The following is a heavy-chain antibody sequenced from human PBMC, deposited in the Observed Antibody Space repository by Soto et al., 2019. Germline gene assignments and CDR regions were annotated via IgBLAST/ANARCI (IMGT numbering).Heavy chain of an antibody. D-gene: IGHD3-10*01. CDR3: ARGSYGDY. Sequence: QVHLVQSGAEVKKPGASVKVSCKGSGYDFTTYGITWVRQAPGQGLEWMAWISAHNGNTDYAQKLQGRVTVTRDTSTSTAYMEPRRLRSDETAVYYCARGSYGDYWGQGALVTVSS. CDR2: ISAHNGNT. CDR1: GYDFTTYG. V-gene: IGHV1-18*01. J-gene: IGHJ4*02.